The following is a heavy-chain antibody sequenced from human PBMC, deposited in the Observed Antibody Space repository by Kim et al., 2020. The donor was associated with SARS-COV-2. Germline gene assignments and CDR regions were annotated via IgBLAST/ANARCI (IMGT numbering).Heavy chain of an antibody. CDR1: GGAVNGGSFY. D-gene: IGHD3-22*01. CDR3: ARGSGYFETSAYPDY. CDR2: IYYAGGT. Sequence: SETLSLTCTVSGGAVNGGSFYWTWVRQPPGKGLEWIGYIYYAGGTKYNSSLKSRVTISIDTPENKFYLHLTSVTAADTAIYYCARGSGYFETSAYPDYWGQGTLVTVSS. J-gene: IGHJ4*02. V-gene: IGHV4-61*01.